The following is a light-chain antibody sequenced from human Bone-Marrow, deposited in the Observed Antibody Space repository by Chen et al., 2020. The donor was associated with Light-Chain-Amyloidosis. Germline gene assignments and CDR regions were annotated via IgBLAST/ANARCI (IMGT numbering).Light chain of an antibody. CDR2: EGS. J-gene: IGLJ1*01. V-gene: IGLV2-23*01. CDR3: CSYAGSSTYV. Sequence: QSALTQPASASGSPGLSITISCTGTSSDVGSYDPVSWYHQHPGKAPKLMIYEGSQRPSGVSNRFSGSKSGNTASLTISGLQAEDEADYYCCSYAGSSTYVFGTGTKVTVL. CDR1: SSDVGSYDP.